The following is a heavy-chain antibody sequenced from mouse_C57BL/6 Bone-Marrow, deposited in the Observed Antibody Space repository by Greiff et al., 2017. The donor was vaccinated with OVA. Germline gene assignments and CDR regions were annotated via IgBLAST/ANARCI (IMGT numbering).Heavy chain of an antibody. Sequence: EVMLVESGGGLVQSGRSLRLSCATSGFTFSDFYMEWVRQAPGKGLEWIAASRNKANDYTTEYSAPVKGRFIVSRDTSQSILYLQMNALRAEDTAIYYCARDATDWGQGTLVTVSA. CDR3: ARDATD. V-gene: IGHV7-1*01. CDR2: SRNKANDYTT. J-gene: IGHJ3*01. CDR1: GFTFSDFY.